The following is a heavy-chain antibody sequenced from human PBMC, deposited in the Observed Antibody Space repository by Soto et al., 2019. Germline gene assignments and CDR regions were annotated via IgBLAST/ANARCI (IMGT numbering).Heavy chain of an antibody. V-gene: IGHV4-39*01. J-gene: IGHJ4*02. CDR3: ARHGQGEGASDY. CDR1: GGSISSSSYY. Sequence: SETLSLTCTVSGGSISSSSYYWGWIRQPPGKGLEWIGSIYYSGSTYYNPSLKSRVTISVDTSKNQFSLKLSSVTAADTAVYYCARHGQGEGASDYWGQGTLVTVSS. CDR2: IYYSGST. D-gene: IGHD3-16*01.